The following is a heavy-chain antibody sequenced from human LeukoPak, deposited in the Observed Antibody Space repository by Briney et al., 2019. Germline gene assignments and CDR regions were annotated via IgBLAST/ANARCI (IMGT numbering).Heavy chain of an antibody. CDR2: IRSKANSYAT. Sequence: GGSLRLSCAAAGCTFSGSAMHWVRQASGKGLEWVGRIRSKANSYATAYAASVKGRFTISRDDSKNTAYLQMNSLKTEDTAVYYCTRRGFDYGDYSLDPWGQGTLVTVSS. J-gene: IGHJ5*02. CDR3: TRRGFDYGDYSLDP. CDR1: GCTFSGSA. D-gene: IGHD4-17*01. V-gene: IGHV3-73*01.